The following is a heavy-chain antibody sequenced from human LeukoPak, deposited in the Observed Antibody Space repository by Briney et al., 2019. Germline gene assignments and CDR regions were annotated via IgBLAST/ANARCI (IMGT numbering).Heavy chain of an antibody. J-gene: IGHJ4*02. CDR3: ALYNWNSKRDLDY. V-gene: IGHV3-21*04. D-gene: IGHD1-7*01. CDR2: ISTSSSYI. Sequence: GGSLRLSCTASGFTFNGYSMNWVRQAPGKGLEWVSSISTSSSYIYYADSVKGRFTISRDNAKNSVFLQMNSLRAEDTAVYYCALYNWNSKRDLDYWGQGTLVTVSS. CDR1: GFTFNGYS.